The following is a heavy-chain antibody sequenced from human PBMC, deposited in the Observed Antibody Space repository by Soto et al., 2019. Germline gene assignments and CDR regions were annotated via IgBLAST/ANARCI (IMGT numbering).Heavy chain of an antibody. CDR1: GGSVNGGGYY. CDR2: IYHTGST. CDR3: AGSSARSIFDY. D-gene: IGHD6-25*01. V-gene: IGHV4-31*03. J-gene: IGHJ4*02. Sequence: QVQLQESGPGLVKPSQTLSLTCTVSGGSVNGGGYYWSWIRQLPGKGLEWIGYIYHTGSTFYNPSLKSRVTIFLDKSKSQFSLKLASVTAADTAIYYCAGSSARSIFDYWGQGSLVTVSS.